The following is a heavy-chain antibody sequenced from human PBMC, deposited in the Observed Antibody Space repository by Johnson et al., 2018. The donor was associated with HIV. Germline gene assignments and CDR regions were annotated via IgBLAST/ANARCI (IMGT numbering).Heavy chain of an antibody. CDR2: ISWNSGSI. D-gene: IGHD3-10*01. CDR1: GFTFDDYA. J-gene: IGHJ3*02. CDR3: AKGYGSGSYYNGNAFDI. V-gene: IGHV3-9*01. Sequence: VQVVESGGGLVQPGRSLRLSCVASGFTFDDYAMHWVRQAPGKGLEWVSGISWNSGSIGYADSVKGRFTISRDNAKNSLYVQRNSLRVEDTALYYCAKGYGSGSYYNGNAFDIWGQGTLVTVSS.